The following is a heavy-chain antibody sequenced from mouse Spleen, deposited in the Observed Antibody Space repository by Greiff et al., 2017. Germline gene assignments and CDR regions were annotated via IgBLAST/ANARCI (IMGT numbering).Heavy chain of an antibody. CDR3: ASGKRDWFAY. J-gene: IGHJ3*01. Sequence: VQLKESGPELVKPGDSVKISCKASGYSFTGYFMNWVMQSHGKSLEWIGRINPYNGDTFYNQKFKGKATLTVDKSSSTAHMELRSLTSEDSAVYYCASGKRDWFAYWGQGTLVTVSA. CDR2: INPYNGDT. V-gene: IGHV1-20*01. D-gene: IGHD2-1*01. CDR1: GYSFTGYF.